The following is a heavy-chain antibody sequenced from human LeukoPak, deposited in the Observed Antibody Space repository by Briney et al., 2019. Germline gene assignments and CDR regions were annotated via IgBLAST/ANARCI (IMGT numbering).Heavy chain of an antibody. J-gene: IGHJ4*02. D-gene: IGHD4-17*01. Sequence: GGSLRLSCAASGFTFSSYSMNWIRQAPGKGLEWVSYISSSGSTIYYADSVKGRFTISRDNAKNSLYLQMNSLRAEDTAVYYCARHYGDYGPEDYWGQGTLVTVSS. V-gene: IGHV3-48*04. CDR3: ARHYGDYGPEDY. CDR2: ISSSGSTI. CDR1: GFTFSSYS.